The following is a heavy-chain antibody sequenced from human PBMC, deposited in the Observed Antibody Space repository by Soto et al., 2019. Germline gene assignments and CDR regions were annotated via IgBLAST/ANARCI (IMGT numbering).Heavy chain of an antibody. CDR3: ARGRITIFGVSTGYYYYGMDV. CDR1: GGTFSHYA. V-gene: IGHV1-69*06. J-gene: IGHJ6*02. D-gene: IGHD3-3*01. Sequence: GASVKVSCKASGGTFSHYAISWVRQAPGQGLEWMGGIIPIFGTANYAQKFQGRVTITADKSTSTAYMELSSLRSEDTAVYYCARGRITIFGVSTGYYYYGMDVWGQGTTVTVSS. CDR2: IIPIFGTA.